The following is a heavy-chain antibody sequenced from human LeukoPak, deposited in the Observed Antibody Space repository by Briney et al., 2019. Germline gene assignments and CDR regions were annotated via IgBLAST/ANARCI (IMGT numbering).Heavy chain of an antibody. Sequence: PGGSLRLSCEASGFTFSAYAMTWVRQAPGKGLEWVSSIGSDNKPHYSESVKGRFAISRDNSKSMLFLQLNSLRAEDTAVYYCARGDDIVVVPAAGFDYWGQGTLVTVSS. J-gene: IGHJ4*02. CDR1: GFTFSAYA. CDR3: ARGDDIVVVPAAGFDY. CDR2: IGSDNKP. D-gene: IGHD2-2*01. V-gene: IGHV3-23*05.